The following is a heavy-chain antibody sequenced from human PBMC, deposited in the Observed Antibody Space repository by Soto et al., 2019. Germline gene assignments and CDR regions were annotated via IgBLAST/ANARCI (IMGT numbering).Heavy chain of an antibody. CDR2: MYASGNS. CDR3: ARSPDWAAVAGDFDY. D-gene: IGHD6-19*01. Sequence: GGSLRLSCAASGFSVSSNYMSWVRQAPGKGLEWVSIMYASGNSYYADSVEGRFTISRDNSKNTLYLQMNSLRVEDTALYYCARSPDWAAVAGDFDYWGQGTLVTVSS. J-gene: IGHJ4*02. V-gene: IGHV3-66*01. CDR1: GFSVSSNY.